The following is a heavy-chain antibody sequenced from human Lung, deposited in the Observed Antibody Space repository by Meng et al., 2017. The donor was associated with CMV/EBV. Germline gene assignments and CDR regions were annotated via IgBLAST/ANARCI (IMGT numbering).Heavy chain of an antibody. CDR3: ARDSSPPHPHPGWFDP. D-gene: IGHD1-14*01. CDR2: IIPILGIA. J-gene: IGHJ5*02. Sequence: QVQLVQSGAEVKKPGSSVKVSCKASGGTFSSYTISWVRQAPGQGLEWMGRIIPILGIANYAQKFQGRVTITADKSTGTAYMELSSLRSEDTAVYYCARDSSPPHPHPGWFDPWGQGTLVTVSS. V-gene: IGHV1-69*08. CDR1: GGTFSSYT.